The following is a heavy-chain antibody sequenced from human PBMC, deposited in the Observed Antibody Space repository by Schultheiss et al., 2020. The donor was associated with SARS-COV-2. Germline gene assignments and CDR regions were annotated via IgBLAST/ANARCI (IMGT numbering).Heavy chain of an antibody. J-gene: IGHJ6*03. D-gene: IGHD4-17*01. CDR3: AREGRGGDYGGFYYYYYMDV. V-gene: IGHV4-34*01. Sequence: SETLSLTCAVYGGSFSGYYWSWIRQPPGKGLEWIGEINHSGTTNYNPSLKSRVTISVDTAKNQFSLKLSSVTAADTAVYYCAREGRGGDYGGFYYYYYMDVLGKGTAVTV. CDR1: GGSFSGYY. CDR2: INHSGTT.